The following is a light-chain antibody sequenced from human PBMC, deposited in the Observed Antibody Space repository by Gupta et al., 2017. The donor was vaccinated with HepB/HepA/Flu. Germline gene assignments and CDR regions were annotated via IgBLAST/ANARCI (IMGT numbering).Light chain of an antibody. Sequence: QSVFTQPPSVSAAPRHKVTTSRSGSSSNIGNNFVSWYRQRPGTAPKLPIYENDKRRSEIPDRFSGTKSGTSATLGITGLQTGDEADYFCLTWDDTLSAGVFGGGTTLTVL. CDR3: LTWDDTLSAGV. CDR1: SSNIGNNF. J-gene: IGLJ2*01. CDR2: END. V-gene: IGLV1-51*02.